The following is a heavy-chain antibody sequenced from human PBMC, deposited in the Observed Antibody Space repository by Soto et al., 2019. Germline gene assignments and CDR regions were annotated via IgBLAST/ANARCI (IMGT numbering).Heavy chain of an antibody. V-gene: IGHV4-4*02. CDR2: IYHSGST. D-gene: IGHD6-19*01. J-gene: IGHJ3*02. CDR3: ARESGIAVAGTGAFDI. CDR1: GGSISSSNW. Sequence: SETLSLTCAVSGGSISSSNWRSWVRQPPGKGLEWIGEIYHSGSTNYNPSLKSRVTISVDKSKNQFSLKLSSVTAADTAVYYCARESGIAVAGTGAFDIWGQGTMVTVSS.